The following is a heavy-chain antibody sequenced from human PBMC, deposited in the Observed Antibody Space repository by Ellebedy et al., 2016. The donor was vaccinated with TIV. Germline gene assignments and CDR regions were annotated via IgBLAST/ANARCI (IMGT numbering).Heavy chain of an antibody. CDR3: ARYGDYVWDLKTDY. Sequence: GESLKISXAAPGFTFSSYGMHWVRQAPGKGLEWVANIWYDGTNKYYADSVKGRFTISRDNSKNTLYLQMNSLRAEDTAVYYCARYGDYVWDLKTDYWGQGTLVTVSS. D-gene: IGHD4-17*01. J-gene: IGHJ4*02. V-gene: IGHV3-33*01. CDR1: GFTFSSYG. CDR2: IWYDGTNK.